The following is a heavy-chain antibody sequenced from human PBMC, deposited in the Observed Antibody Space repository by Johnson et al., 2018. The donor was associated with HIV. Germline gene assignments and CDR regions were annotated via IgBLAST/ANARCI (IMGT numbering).Heavy chain of an antibody. CDR1: GFTFSSYW. CDR3: ARVGVILGTPSDAFDF. V-gene: IGHV3-7*01. D-gene: IGHD7-27*01. J-gene: IGHJ3*01. Sequence: VQLVESGGGLVQPGGSLRLSCAASGFTFSSYWMSWVRQAPGKGLEWVANIKQDGSEKYYVDSVKGRLTISRDNANNSLYLRMNGLRAEDTAVYYCARVGVILGTPSDAFDFWGQGTMVTVSS. CDR2: IKQDGSEK.